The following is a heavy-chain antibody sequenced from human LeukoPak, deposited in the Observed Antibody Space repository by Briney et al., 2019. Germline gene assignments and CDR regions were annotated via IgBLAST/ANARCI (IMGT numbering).Heavy chain of an antibody. J-gene: IGHJ3*02. Sequence: VASVKVSCKASGGTFSSYAISWVRQTPGQGLEWMGGIIPIFGTANYAQKFQGRVTITADESTSTAYMELSSLRSEDTAVYYCASGGVVKGAAFDIWGRGTMVTVSS. CDR1: GGTFSSYA. CDR3: ASGGVVKGAAFDI. D-gene: IGHD3-3*01. V-gene: IGHV1-69*13. CDR2: IIPIFGTA.